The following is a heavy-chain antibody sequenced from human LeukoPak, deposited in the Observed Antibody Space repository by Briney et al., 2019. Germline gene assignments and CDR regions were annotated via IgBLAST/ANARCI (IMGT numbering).Heavy chain of an antibody. CDR2: FDPEDGET. V-gene: IGHV1-24*01. CDR3: ATARYCSGGSCSHWFDP. J-gene: IGHJ5*02. Sequence: RASVKVSCKVSGYTLTELSMHWVRQAPGKGLEWVGGFDPEDGETIYAQKFQGGVTMTEDTSTDTAYMELSSLRSEDTAVYYCATARYCSGGSCSHWFDPWGQGTLVTVSS. CDR1: GYTLTELS. D-gene: IGHD2-15*01.